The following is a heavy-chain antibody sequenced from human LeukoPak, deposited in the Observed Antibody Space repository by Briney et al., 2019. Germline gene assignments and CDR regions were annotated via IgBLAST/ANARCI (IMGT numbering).Heavy chain of an antibody. V-gene: IGHV3-74*01. J-gene: IGHJ4*02. CDR3: ARERGATTFDY. Sequence: GGSLRLSCAASGFTFSSYWMHWVRQAPGKGLVWVSRINSDGSSTSYADSVKGRFTISRDNAKNSLYLQMNSLRAEDTAVYYCARERGATTFDYWGQGTLVTVSS. CDR1: GFTFSSYW. CDR2: INSDGSST. D-gene: IGHD5-12*01.